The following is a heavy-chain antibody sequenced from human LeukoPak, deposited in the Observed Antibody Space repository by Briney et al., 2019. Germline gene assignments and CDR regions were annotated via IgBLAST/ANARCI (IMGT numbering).Heavy chain of an antibody. D-gene: IGHD3-16*01. CDR2: INPNSGGT. V-gene: IGHV1-2*02. CDR3: ARAFYDRFPVDF. CDR1: GYTFTGYY. Sequence: ASVKVSCKASGYTFTGYYMHWVRQAPGQGLEWMGWINPNSGGTNYAQKFQGRVTITADTSTNTAYMELSSLRSEDTAVYYCARAFYDRFPVDFWGQGTLVTVSS. J-gene: IGHJ4*02.